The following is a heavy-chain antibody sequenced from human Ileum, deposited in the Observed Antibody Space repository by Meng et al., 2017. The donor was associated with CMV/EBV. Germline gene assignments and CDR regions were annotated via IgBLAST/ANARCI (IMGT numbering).Heavy chain of an antibody. Sequence: KGWGPGMVKTSAPLTLICDVSGGAPSVYSWSWIRQPPGKGLEWLGRIYTGGHTHYNPSLESRLTMSLDMSKSQISLTLSSVTAADTAVYYCARNVGFYSSQIAYWGQGALVTVSS. D-gene: IGHD3-3*01. J-gene: IGHJ4*02. CDR2: IYTGGHT. V-gene: IGHV4-4*07. CDR3: ARNVGFYSSQIAY. CDR1: GGAPSVYS.